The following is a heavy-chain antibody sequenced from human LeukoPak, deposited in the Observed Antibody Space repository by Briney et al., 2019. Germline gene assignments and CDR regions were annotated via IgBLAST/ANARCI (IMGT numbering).Heavy chain of an antibody. CDR2: IIPIFGTA. V-gene: IGHV1-69*05. CDR3: ARDPSSQPINWNGSGWFDP. D-gene: IGHD1-20*01. J-gene: IGHJ5*02. Sequence: ASVKVSCKASGGTFSSYAISWVRQAPGQGLEWMGGIIPIFGTANYAQKFQGRVTITTDESTSTAYMELSSLRSEDTAVYYCARDPSSQPINWNGSGWFDPWGQGTLVTVSS. CDR1: GGTFSSYA.